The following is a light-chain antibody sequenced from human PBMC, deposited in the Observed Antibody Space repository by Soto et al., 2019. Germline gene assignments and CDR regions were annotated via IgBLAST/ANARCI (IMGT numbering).Light chain of an antibody. Sequence: QSVLTQPPSVSGAPGQRVTISCTGSSSNIGAGYDVHWYQQLPGTAPKLLIYGNSNRPSGVPDRFSGSKSGTSASLAITGLKAEDEADYYCQSYDSSLSGYVFGTETKLTVL. J-gene: IGLJ1*01. V-gene: IGLV1-40*01. CDR2: GNS. CDR3: QSYDSSLSGYV. CDR1: SSNIGAGYD.